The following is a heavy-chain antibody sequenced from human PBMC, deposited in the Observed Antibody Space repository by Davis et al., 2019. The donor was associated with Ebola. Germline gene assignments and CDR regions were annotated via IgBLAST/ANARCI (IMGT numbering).Heavy chain of an antibody. CDR1: GFSVSDKY. CDR3: TRDFDWHDGS. Sequence: GESLKISCAASGFSVSDKYMSWVRQAPGKGLEWVSVIYRDGRMYHADSVRGRFTITRDIAKNTLFLQMNSLTADDSAVYYCTRDFDWHDGSWGQGTLVTVSS. D-gene: IGHD3-9*01. CDR2: IYRDGRM. J-gene: IGHJ5*02. V-gene: IGHV3-66*01.